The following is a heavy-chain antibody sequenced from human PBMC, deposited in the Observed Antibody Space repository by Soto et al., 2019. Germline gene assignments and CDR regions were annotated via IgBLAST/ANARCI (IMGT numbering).Heavy chain of an antibody. V-gene: IGHV3-11*01. Sequence: GGSLRLSCAASGFTFSDYYMSWIRQAPGKGLEWVSYIDSRGDTIHYADSVKGRFTISRDNAKNSLYLQMNSLSAEDTAVYYCARSTLRYYSDTSGYHFDHWGQGTLVTVSS. D-gene: IGHD3-22*01. J-gene: IGHJ4*02. CDR3: ARSTLRYYSDTSGYHFDH. CDR2: IDSRGDTI. CDR1: GFTFSDYY.